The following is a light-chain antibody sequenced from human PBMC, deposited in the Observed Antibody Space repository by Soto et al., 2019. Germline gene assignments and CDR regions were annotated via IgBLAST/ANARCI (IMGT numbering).Light chain of an antibody. CDR2: AAS. V-gene: IGKV1-17*01. J-gene: IGKJ1*01. CDR3: LQHTTYPWT. CDR1: QGIGND. Sequence: DIQMTQSPSSLSASVGDRVIISCRASQGIGNDLLWFQQKPGKAPKRLIYAASSLQSGVPSRFSGSGSGTEFTLTISSLQPEDFATYYCLQHTTYPWTFGQGTKVE.